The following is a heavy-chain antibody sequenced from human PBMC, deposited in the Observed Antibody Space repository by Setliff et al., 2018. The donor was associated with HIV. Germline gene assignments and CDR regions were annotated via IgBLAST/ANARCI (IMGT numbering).Heavy chain of an antibody. CDR3: ARERLRFLEWLPLDY. CDR2: ITSGGST. CDR1: GFTFSSYA. D-gene: IGHD3-3*01. J-gene: IGHJ4*02. V-gene: IGHV3-23*01. Sequence: GGSLRLSCAASGFTFSSYAMSWVRQTPEKGLEWVSIITSGGSTYYADSAKGRFIISRDNSQNTLYLQMNSLRADDTAIYYCARERLRFLEWLPLDYWGQGTLVTVSS.